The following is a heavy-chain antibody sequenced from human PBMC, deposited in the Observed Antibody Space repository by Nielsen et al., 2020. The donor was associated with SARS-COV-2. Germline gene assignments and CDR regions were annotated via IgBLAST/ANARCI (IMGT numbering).Heavy chain of an antibody. D-gene: IGHD7-27*01. CDR3: ARPGTGDRASLNY. V-gene: IGHV3-30-3*01. CDR1: GFTFSSYA. Sequence: SCAASGFTFSSYAMHWVRQAPGRGLEWVAVISYDGSNKYYADSVKGRFTISRDNSKNTLYLQMNSLRAEDTAVYYCARPGTGDRASLNYWGQGTLVTVSS. J-gene: IGHJ4*02. CDR2: ISYDGSNK.